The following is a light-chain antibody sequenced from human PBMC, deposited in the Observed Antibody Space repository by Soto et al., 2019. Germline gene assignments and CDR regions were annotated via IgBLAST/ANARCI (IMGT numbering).Light chain of an antibody. CDR2: DVS. CDR1: SSDVGGYNY. Sequence: QSALTQPASVSGSPGQSITISCTGTSSDVGGYNYVSWYQQHPGKAPKLMIYDVSSRPSGVSNRFSGSKSGNTASLTISGRLSEDEADYYCTSYTTNKTPLFGGGTKVTVL. CDR3: TSYTTNKTPL. J-gene: IGLJ2*01. V-gene: IGLV2-14*03.